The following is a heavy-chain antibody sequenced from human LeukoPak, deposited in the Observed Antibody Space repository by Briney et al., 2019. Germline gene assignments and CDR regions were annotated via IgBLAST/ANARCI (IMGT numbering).Heavy chain of an antibody. J-gene: IGHJ4*02. CDR3: ARYWGIDYGGNKDY. Sequence: ASVKVSFTASGYTFTSHGITWVRQAPGQGLEWMGWISANNGNTNYAQKFQGRVTMTTDTLTSTAYMELRSLRSDDTAVYYCARYWGIDYGGNKDYWGQGTLVTVSS. CDR2: ISANNGNT. V-gene: IGHV1-18*01. CDR1: GYTFTSHG. D-gene: IGHD4-23*01.